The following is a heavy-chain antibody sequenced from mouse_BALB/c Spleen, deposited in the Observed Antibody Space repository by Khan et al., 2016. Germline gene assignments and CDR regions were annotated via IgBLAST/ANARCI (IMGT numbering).Heavy chain of an antibody. CDR2: IRSKSNNYAT. V-gene: IGHV10-1*02. CDR3: VRSIRGGYWYFDV. D-gene: IGHD1-1*02. CDR1: GFTFNTYA. J-gene: IGHJ1*01. Sequence: EVQLVESGGGLVQPKGSLKLSCAASGFTFNTYAMNWVRQAPGKGLEWVARIRSKSNNYATYYADSVKDRFTISRDDSQSMLYLQMNNLKTEDTAMYYCVRSIRGGYWYFDVWGAGTTVTVSS.